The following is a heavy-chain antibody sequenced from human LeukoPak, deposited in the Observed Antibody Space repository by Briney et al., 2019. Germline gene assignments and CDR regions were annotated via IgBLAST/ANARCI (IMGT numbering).Heavy chain of an antibody. CDR1: EFTFSSYW. V-gene: IGHV3-7*01. CDR2: IKEDGSEK. J-gene: IGHJ3*02. Sequence: GGSLRLSCAASEFTFSSYWMSWVRQAPGKGLEWVANIKEDGSEKYYVDSVKGRFTISRDNAKNSLYLQMNSLRAEDTAVYYCARDAAVGPTPDGAFDIWGRGTMVTVSS. D-gene: IGHD6-19*01. CDR3: ARDAAVGPTPDGAFDI.